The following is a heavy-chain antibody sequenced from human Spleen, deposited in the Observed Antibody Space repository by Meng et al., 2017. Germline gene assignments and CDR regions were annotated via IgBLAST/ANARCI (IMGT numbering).Heavy chain of an antibody. CDR3: ARDLMVTGDLDY. Sequence: GGSLRLSCAASGFTSSYFAMHWVRQAPGKGLEWVALISYDGSNKYYVDSMKGRFTISRDNSKNTLYLQLTSLTTEDTAVYYCARDLMVTGDLDYWGQGTRVTVSS. D-gene: IGHD5-18*01. J-gene: IGHJ4*02. CDR1: GFTSSYFA. CDR2: ISYDGSNK. V-gene: IGHV3-30*04.